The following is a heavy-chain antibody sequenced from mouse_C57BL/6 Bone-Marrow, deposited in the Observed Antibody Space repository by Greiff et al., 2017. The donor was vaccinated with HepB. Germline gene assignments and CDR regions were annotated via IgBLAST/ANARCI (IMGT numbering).Heavy chain of an antibody. CDR3: AMGYGSSYGGYFDV. CDR2: IYPGDGDT. J-gene: IGHJ1*03. D-gene: IGHD1-1*01. CDR1: GYAFSSSW. Sequence: VQLQQSGPELVKPGASVKISCKASGYAFSSSWMNWVKQRPGKGLECIGRIYPGDGDTNYNGKFKGKATLTADKSSSTAYMQLSSLTSEDSAVYFCAMGYGSSYGGYFDVWGTGTTVTVSS. V-gene: IGHV1-82*01.